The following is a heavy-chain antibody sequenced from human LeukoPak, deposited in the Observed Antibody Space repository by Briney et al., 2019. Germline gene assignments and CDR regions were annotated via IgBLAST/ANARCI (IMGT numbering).Heavy chain of an antibody. CDR2: IYHSGST. CDR3: ARTSRKQGYYFDY. V-gene: IGHV4-38-2*01. D-gene: IGHD1-14*01. J-gene: IGHJ4*02. Sequence: KPSETLSLTCAVSGYFISSGYYWGWIRQPPGKGLEWIGSIYHSGSTYYNPSLKSRVTISVDTSKNQFSLKLSSVAAGDTAVYYCARTSRKQGYYFDYWGQGTLVTVSS. CDR1: GYFISSGYY.